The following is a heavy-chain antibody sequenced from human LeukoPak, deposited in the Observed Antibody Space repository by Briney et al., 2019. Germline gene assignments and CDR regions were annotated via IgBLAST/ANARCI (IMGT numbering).Heavy chain of an antibody. D-gene: IGHD1-1*01. CDR3: ARSDNWNWDY. J-gene: IGHJ4*02. Sequence: ASVKVSCKASGGTFSSYAISWVRQAPGQGLEWMGRINPNSGDTNYAQKFQGRVTMTRDTSISTAYMELSRLRSDDTAVYYCARSDNWNWDYWGQGTLVTVSS. CDR2: INPNSGDT. CDR1: GGTFSSYA. V-gene: IGHV1-2*06.